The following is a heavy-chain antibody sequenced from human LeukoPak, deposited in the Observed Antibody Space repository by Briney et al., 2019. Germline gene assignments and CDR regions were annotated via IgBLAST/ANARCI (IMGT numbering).Heavy chain of an antibody. CDR3: ARGSRRLLRFLGQSKWFDL. V-gene: IGHV3-30*04. CDR2: ILYDGSNK. D-gene: IGHD3-3*01. J-gene: IGHJ5*02. Sequence: GGSLRLSCAASGFTFSNYDMHWVRQAPGKGLEWVAVILYDGSNKYYADSVKGRFTISRDNSKSTLYLQMNSLRAEDTAVYYCARGSRRLLRFLGQSKWFDLWGQGTLVTVSS. CDR1: GFTFSNYD.